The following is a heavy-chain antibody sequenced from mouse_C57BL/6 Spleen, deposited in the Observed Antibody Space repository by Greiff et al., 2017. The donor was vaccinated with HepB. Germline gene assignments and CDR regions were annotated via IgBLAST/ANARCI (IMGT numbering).Heavy chain of an antibody. V-gene: IGHV1-59*01. D-gene: IGHD1-1*01. CDR2: IDPSDSYT. CDR1: GYTFTSYW. CDR3: ARGFNYYGSSDLDY. J-gene: IGHJ2*01. Sequence: QVQLQQPGAELVRPGTSVKLSCKASGYTFTSYWMHWVKQRPGQGLEWIGVIDPSDSYTNYNQKFKGKATLTVDTSSSTAYMQLSSLTSEDSAVYYCARGFNYYGSSDLDYWGQGTTLTVSS.